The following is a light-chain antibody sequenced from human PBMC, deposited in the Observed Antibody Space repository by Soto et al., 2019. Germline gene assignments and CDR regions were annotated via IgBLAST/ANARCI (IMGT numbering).Light chain of an antibody. J-gene: IGLJ2*01. V-gene: IGLV2-8*01. Sequence: QSALTQPPSASGSPGQSVTISCTGTSSDVGGYNYVSWYQHHPGKAPKLIIYEVYKRPSGVPDRFSGSKSVNTASLAISGLQSEDEADYYCAAWDDSLNGLLFGGGTKLTVL. CDR1: SSDVGGYNY. CDR3: AAWDDSLNGLL. CDR2: EVY.